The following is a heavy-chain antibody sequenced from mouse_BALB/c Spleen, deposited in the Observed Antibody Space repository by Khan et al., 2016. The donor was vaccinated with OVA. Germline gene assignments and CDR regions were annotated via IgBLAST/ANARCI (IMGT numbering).Heavy chain of an antibody. J-gene: IGHJ2*01. CDR2: INPSTGYT. V-gene: IGHV1-7*01. D-gene: IGHD6-1*01. Sequence: VQLQQSGAELAKPGASVKMSCKASGYTFINYWILWVKQRPGQGLEWIGYINPSTGYTEYNQNFKDKATLTADKSSSTAYMPLSSLTSEDSAVYYCASRGLRCDFDYGGQGTTLTVSS. CDR1: GYTFINYW. CDR3: ASRGLRCDFDY.